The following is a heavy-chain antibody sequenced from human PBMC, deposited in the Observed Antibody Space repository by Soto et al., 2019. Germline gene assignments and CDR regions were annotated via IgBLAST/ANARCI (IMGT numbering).Heavy chain of an antibody. V-gene: IGHV2-5*01. D-gene: IGHD5-12*01. CDR1: GFSLSTDGVG. J-gene: IGHJ5*02. CDR2: IYWNDDK. Sequence: QITLKESGPTLVKPTQTLTLTCTFSGFSLSTDGVGVGWIRQPPGKAPEWLALIYWNDDKRFSPSLKTRLTITKDTSKNQVVLTLTNMDPVDTATYYCAQLSVYDAGGWFDPWGQGTLVTVSS. CDR3: AQLSVYDAGGWFDP.